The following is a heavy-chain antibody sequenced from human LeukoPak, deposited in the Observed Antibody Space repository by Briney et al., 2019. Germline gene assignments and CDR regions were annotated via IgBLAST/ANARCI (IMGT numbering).Heavy chain of an antibody. V-gene: IGHV4-61*02. CDR2: IYTSGST. J-gene: IGHJ4*02. CDR1: GGSISSGNYY. D-gene: IGHD3-22*01. Sequence: SQTLSLTCTVSGGSISSGNYYWSWIRQPAGKGLEWIGRIYTSGSTNYNPSLKSRVTISVDTSKNQFSLKLSSVTAADTAVYYCAREYYYDSSGSPGVDYWGQGTLVTVSS. CDR3: AREYYYDSSGSPGVDY.